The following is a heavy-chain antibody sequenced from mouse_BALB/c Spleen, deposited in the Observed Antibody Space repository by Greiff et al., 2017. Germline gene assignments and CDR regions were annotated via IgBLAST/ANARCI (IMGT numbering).Heavy chain of an antibody. D-gene: IGHD2-3*01. CDR1: GFTFSSYA. V-gene: IGHV5-6-5*01. J-gene: IGHJ4*01. CDR2: ISSGGST. Sequence: EVKVEESGGGLVKPGGSLKLSCAASGFTFSSYAMSWVRQTPEKRLEWVASISSGGSTYYPDSVKGRFTISRDNARNILYLQMSSLRSEDTAMYYCARAWLLRAMDYWGQGTSVTVSS. CDR3: ARAWLLRAMDY.